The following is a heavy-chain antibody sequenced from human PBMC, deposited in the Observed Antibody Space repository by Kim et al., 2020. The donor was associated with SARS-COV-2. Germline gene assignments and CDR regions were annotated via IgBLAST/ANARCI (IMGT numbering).Heavy chain of an antibody. Sequence: SETLSLTCAVYGGSFSGYYWSWIRQPPGKGLEWIGEINHSGSTNYNPSLKSRVTISVDTSKDQFSLKLSSVTAADTAVYYCARGWAYGGGDGGDYWGQGTLVTVSS. D-gene: IGHD2-21*01. V-gene: IGHV4-34*01. CDR3: ARGWAYGGGDGGDY. CDR2: INHSGST. CDR1: GGSFSGYY. J-gene: IGHJ4*02.